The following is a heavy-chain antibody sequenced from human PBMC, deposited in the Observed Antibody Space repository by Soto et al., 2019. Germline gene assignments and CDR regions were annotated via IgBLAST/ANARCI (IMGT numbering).Heavy chain of an antibody. CDR3: ARDRITINYDFWSGYHGDY. D-gene: IGHD3-3*01. CDR1: GYTFTSYG. CDR2: ISAYNGNT. Sequence: ASVKVSCKASGYTFTSYGISWVRQAPGQGLEWMGWISAYNGNTNYAQKLQGRVTMTTDTSTSTAYMELRSLRSDDTAVYYCARDRITINYDFWSGYHGDYWGQGTLVTVSS. V-gene: IGHV1-18*01. J-gene: IGHJ4*02.